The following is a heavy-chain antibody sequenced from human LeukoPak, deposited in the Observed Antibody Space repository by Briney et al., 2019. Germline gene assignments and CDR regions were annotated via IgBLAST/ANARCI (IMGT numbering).Heavy chain of an antibody. CDR2: ISAYNGNT. D-gene: IGHD6-13*01. Sequence: GASVKVSCKASGYTFTSYGISWVRQAPGQGLEWMGWISAYNGNTNYARKLQGRVTMTTDTSTSTAYMELRSLRSDDTAVYYCARQHSSSWYFHYYYYMDVWGKGTTVTVSS. J-gene: IGHJ6*03. CDR1: GYTFTSYG. CDR3: ARQHSSSWYFHYYYYMDV. V-gene: IGHV1-18*01.